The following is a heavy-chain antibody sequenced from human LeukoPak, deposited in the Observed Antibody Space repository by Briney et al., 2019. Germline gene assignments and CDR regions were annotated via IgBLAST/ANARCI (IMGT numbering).Heavy chain of an antibody. CDR1: GGSISSYY. Sequence: PETLSLTCTVSGGSISSYYWSWIRQPAGKGPEWIGLISTSGSANYNPSLKSRVSMSVDTSKNQFSLKLSSVTASDTAEYFCARASSVMEVIPTYFFDRWGQGTLVTVS. CDR3: ARASSVMEVIPTYFFDR. V-gene: IGHV4-4*07. J-gene: IGHJ4*02. CDR2: ISTSGSA. D-gene: IGHD2-21*01.